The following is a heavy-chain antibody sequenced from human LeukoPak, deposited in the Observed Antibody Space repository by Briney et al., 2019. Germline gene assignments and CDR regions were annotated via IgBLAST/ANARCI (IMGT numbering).Heavy chain of an antibody. CDR2: IHYTGGA. J-gene: IGHJ6*02. CDR1: GSLSPYY. V-gene: IGHV4-59*08. CDR3: TRHAQTYYYGMDV. Sequence: SETLSLTCTGGSLSPYYWSWIRQSPGKGLEWIAQIHYTGGATYNPSLKSRVTISLDTSNNHLSLRLSSVTAADTAVYYCTRHAQTYYYGMDVWGQGTTVTVSS.